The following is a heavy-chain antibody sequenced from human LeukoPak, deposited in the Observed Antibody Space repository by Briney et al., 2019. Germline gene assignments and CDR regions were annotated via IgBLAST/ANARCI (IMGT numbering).Heavy chain of an antibody. D-gene: IGHD6-13*01. J-gene: IGHJ2*01. CDR3: ARTMAAAGSVWYFDL. V-gene: IGHV4-59*01. Sequence: SETLSLTCTVSGGSISSYYWSWIRQPPGKGLEWIGYIYYSGSTNYNPSLKSRVTISVDTSKNQFSLKLSSVTAADTAVYYCARTMAAAGSVWYFDLWGRGTLVTVSS. CDR1: GGSISSYY. CDR2: IYYSGST.